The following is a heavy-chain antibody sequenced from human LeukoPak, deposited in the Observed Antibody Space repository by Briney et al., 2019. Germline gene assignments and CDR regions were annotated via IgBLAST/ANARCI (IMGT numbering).Heavy chain of an antibody. D-gene: IGHD4-17*01. CDR3: ARDPTVTNFHDAFDI. Sequence: GGSLRLSCAASGFTFSSYWMSWVRQAPGKGLEWVATIKQDGSQKEYVDSVKGRFTISRDNAKNSLYLQMNSLRAEDTAVYYCARDPTVTNFHDAFDIWGQGQWSPSLQ. CDR1: GFTFSSYW. CDR2: IKQDGSQK. J-gene: IGHJ3*02. V-gene: IGHV3-7*05.